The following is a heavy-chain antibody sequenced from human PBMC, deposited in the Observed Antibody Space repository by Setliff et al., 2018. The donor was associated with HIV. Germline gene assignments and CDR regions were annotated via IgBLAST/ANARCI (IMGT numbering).Heavy chain of an antibody. V-gene: IGHV1-46*01. CDR1: GYTFTGYY. J-gene: IGHJ1*01. CDR3: ARVVVRGVTFIAEYFQH. CDR2: INPSGGST. Sequence: ASVKVSCKASGYTFTGYYMHWVRQAPGQGLEWMGIINPSGGSTSYAQKFQGRVTMTRDTSTSTVYMELSSLRSDDTAVYYCARVVVRGVTFIAEYFQHWGQGTLVTVSS. D-gene: IGHD3-10*01.